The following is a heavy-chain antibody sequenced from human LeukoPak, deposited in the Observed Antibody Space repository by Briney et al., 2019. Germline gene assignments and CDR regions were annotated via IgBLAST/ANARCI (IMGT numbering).Heavy chain of an antibody. J-gene: IGHJ4*02. Sequence: GGSLRLSCTASGFTFDDYTVSWFRQAPGKGLEWVANINLDGSVRHYVDSARGRFTISRDNAKNSLYLQMNSLRAEDTALYYCATSDDSSGSDWGQGTLVTVSS. CDR3: ATSDDSSGSD. D-gene: IGHD3-22*01. CDR2: INLDGSVR. CDR1: GFTFDDYT. V-gene: IGHV3-7*01.